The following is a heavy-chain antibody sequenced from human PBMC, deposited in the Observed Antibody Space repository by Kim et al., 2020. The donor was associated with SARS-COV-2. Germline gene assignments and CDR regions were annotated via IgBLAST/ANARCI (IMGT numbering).Heavy chain of an antibody. D-gene: IGHD6-19*01. CDR2: IRSKTNTYTT. V-gene: IGHV3-73*01. Sequence: GGSLRLSCAASGFTFSGSAMHWVRQASGKGLEWVGRIRSKTNTYTTAYAASVRGRFTISRDDSKNTAYLQMNSLKTEGTAVYYCVIKTVAGTEERTIYWGQGTLVVVSS. CDR3: VIKTVAGTEERTIY. CDR1: GFTFSGSA. J-gene: IGHJ4*02.